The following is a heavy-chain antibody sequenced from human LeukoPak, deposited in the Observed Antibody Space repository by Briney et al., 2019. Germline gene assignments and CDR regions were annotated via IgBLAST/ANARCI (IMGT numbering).Heavy chain of an antibody. CDR1: GFTFSNYW. D-gene: IGHD3-10*01. Sequence: GGSLRLSCEGSGFTFSNYWMTWVRQAPEKGLEWVANIKQDGSEKYCVDSVKGRFTISRDNAKNSLYLQMNSLRAEDTAVYYCARGGARITMVRGAVLFDPWGQGTLVTVSS. CDR3: ARGGARITMVRGAVLFDP. CDR2: IKQDGSEK. V-gene: IGHV3-7*01. J-gene: IGHJ5*02.